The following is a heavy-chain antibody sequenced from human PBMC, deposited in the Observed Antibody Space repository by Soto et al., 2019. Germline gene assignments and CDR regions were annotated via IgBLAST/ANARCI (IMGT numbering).Heavy chain of an antibody. CDR1: GGSFSGYY. D-gene: IGHD3-22*01. CDR2: INHSGST. V-gene: IGHV4-34*01. J-gene: IGHJ5*02. CDR3: ARGPNSSGYYLNWFDP. Sequence: SETLCLTCAVYGGSFSGYYWSWIRQPPGKGLEWIGEINHSGSTNYNPSLKSRVTISVDTSKNQFSLKLSSVTAADTAVYYCARGPNSSGYYLNWFDPWGQGTLVTVSS.